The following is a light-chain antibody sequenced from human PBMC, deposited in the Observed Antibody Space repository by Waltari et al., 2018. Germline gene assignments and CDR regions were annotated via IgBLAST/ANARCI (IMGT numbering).Light chain of an antibody. Sequence: SPGTLSLSPGEKATLSCRASQSVSSSYLAWYQQKPGQAPRLLIYGASSRATGIPDRFSGSGSGTDFTLTISRLEPEDFAVYYCQQYGSSPRTFGQGTKVEIK. J-gene: IGKJ1*01. V-gene: IGKV3-20*01. CDR1: QSVSSSY. CDR2: GAS. CDR3: QQYGSSPRT.